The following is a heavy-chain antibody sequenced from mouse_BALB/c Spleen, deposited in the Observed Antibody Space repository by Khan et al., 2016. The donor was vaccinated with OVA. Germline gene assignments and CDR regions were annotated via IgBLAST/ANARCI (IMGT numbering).Heavy chain of an antibody. D-gene: IGHD1-1*01. CDR1: GYSITSDYA. CDR3: ARVYGGDFDY. Sequence: EVQLQESGPGLVKPSQSLSLTCTVTGYSITSDYAWNWLRQFPGNKLEWMGFISYSGNTNYNPSLKSRIPITRDTSKNQFFLQLNSVTNEDTATSYCARVYGGDFDYWGQGTTVTVSS. CDR2: ISYSGNT. J-gene: IGHJ2*01. V-gene: IGHV3-2*02.